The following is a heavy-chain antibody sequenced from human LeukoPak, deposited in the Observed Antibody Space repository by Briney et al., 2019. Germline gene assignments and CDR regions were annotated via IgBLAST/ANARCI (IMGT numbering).Heavy chain of an antibody. J-gene: IGHJ6*03. Sequence: PGGSLRLSCAASGFTFSSYAMSWVRQAPGKGLEWVSGISGSAESTFYADSVKGRFSISRDNAKNSLYLQMNSLRAEDTAVYYCARDAGGYYYMDVWGKGTTVTVSS. CDR1: GFTFSSYA. CDR3: ARDAGGYYYMDV. V-gene: IGHV3-23*01. D-gene: IGHD3-10*01. CDR2: ISGSAEST.